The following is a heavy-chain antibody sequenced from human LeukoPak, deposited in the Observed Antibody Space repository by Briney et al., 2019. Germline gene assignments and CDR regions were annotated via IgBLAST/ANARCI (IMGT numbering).Heavy chain of an antibody. Sequence: SETLSLTCTVSGYSISSDYYWGWIRQPPGKGLEWIGSIYHSGSTYYNPSLKSRVTISVDTSKDQFFLKLNSVTAADTAVYYCARDGWELPSNYFDYWGQGTLVTVSS. D-gene: IGHD1-26*01. CDR2: IYHSGST. V-gene: IGHV4-38-2*02. CDR1: GYSISSDYY. CDR3: ARDGWELPSNYFDY. J-gene: IGHJ4*02.